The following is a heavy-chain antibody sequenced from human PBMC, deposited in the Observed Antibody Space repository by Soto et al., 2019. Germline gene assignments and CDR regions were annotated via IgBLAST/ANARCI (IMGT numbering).Heavy chain of an antibody. V-gene: IGHV1-3*01. D-gene: IGHD2-2*01. J-gene: IGHJ6*01. CDR3: ASASSLGYCSSTSCYCHYYYGMDV. CDR2: INAGNGNT. CDR1: GYTFTSYA. Sequence: QVQLVQPGAEVKKPGASVKVSCKASGYTFTSYAMHWVRQAPGQRREWMGWINAGNGNTKYSRKFQGRVTITRDTSASTVYMERSSLRSEDTAVYYCASASSLGYCSSTSCYCHYYYGMDVWGQGTTVTVSS.